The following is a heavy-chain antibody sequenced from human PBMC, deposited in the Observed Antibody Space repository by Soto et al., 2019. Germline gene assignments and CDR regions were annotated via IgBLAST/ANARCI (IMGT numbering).Heavy chain of an antibody. Sequence: SETLSLTCAVYGGSFIGYYWSWIRQPPGKGLEWIGEINHSGSTNYNPSLKSRVTISVDTSKNQFSLKLSSVTAADTAVYYCARRVTNYDILTGYYKNWFDPWGQGTLVTVSS. CDR2: INHSGST. V-gene: IGHV4-34*01. D-gene: IGHD3-9*01. J-gene: IGHJ5*02. CDR1: GGSFIGYY. CDR3: ARRVTNYDILTGYYKNWFDP.